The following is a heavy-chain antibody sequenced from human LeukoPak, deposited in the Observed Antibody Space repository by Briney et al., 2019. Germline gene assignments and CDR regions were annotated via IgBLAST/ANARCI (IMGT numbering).Heavy chain of an antibody. CDR2: ISGGSNYI. V-gene: IGHV3-21*01. Sequence: KTGGSLRLSCAASGFTFSSYTMNWVRQAPGKGLEWVSSISGGSNYIYYADSVKGRFTISRDNAKNSLYLQMNSLRAEDTAVYYCARDAYGSSVDYWGQGTLVTVSS. CDR3: ARDAYGSSVDY. D-gene: IGHD1-26*01. J-gene: IGHJ4*02. CDR1: GFTFSSYT.